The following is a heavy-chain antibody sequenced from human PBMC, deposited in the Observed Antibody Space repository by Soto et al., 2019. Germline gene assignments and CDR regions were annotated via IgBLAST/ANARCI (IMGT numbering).Heavy chain of an antibody. D-gene: IGHD4-4*01. Sequence: PGGSLRLSCAASGFTFSGSAMHWVRQASGKGLEWVGRIRSKANSYATAYAASVKGRFTISRDDSKNTAYLQMNSLKTEDTAVYYCTRLLYSNDSLYWGQGTLVTVSS. CDR3: TRLLYSNDSLY. V-gene: IGHV3-73*01. J-gene: IGHJ4*02. CDR2: IRSKANSYAT. CDR1: GFTFSGSA.